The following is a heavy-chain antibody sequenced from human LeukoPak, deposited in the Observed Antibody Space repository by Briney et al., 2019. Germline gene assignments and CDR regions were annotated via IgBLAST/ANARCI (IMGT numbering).Heavy chain of an antibody. CDR2: IYYSGST. V-gene: IGHV4-59*01. Sequence: SETLSLTCTVSGGSISSYYWSWIRQPPGKGLKWIGYIYYSGSTNYNPSLKSRVTISVDTSKNQFSLKLSSVTAADTAVYYCARLPYYDFWSGSPPRFDPWGQGTLVTVSS. CDR1: GGSISSYY. CDR3: ARLPYYDFWSGSPPRFDP. J-gene: IGHJ5*02. D-gene: IGHD3-3*01.